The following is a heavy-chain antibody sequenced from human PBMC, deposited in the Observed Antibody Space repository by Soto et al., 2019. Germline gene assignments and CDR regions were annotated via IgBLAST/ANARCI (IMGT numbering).Heavy chain of an antibody. J-gene: IGHJ6*02. CDR2: MNPKSGHT. CDR3: ARTDGDLDV. CDR1: GYTFSSYD. Sequence: QVQLVQSGAEVKKPGASVKVSCKASGYTFSSYDINWVRQATGQGLEWMGWMNPKSGHTGSAQKFQGRATMTRDTSSSTAYMALSSLRSEEPAIYYCARTDGDLDVWGQGPTVTVSS. V-gene: IGHV1-8*01. D-gene: IGHD4-17*01.